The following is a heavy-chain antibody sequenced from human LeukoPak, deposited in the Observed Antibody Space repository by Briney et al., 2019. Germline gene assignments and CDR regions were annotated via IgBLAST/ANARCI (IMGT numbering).Heavy chain of an antibody. CDR3: AKANCGSECFYIMDV. V-gene: IGHV3-23*01. Sequence: PGGSLRLSCAASGFTSSNFAMNRVRQAPGKGLECVSSISGSTGRTYYADSVKGRFTISRDDSKNTVYLEMNSLRAEDTALYFCAKANCGSECFYIMDVWGQGTMVTVSS. CDR2: ISGSTGRT. J-gene: IGHJ6*02. D-gene: IGHD3-16*01. CDR1: GFTSSNFA.